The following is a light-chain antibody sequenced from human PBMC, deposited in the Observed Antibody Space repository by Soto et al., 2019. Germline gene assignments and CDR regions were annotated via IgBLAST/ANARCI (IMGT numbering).Light chain of an antibody. CDR2: SNN. CDR1: SSNIGSNY. V-gene: IGLV1-47*02. J-gene: IGLJ3*02. CDR3: ATWDDSLSVWV. Sequence: QSVLTQPPSASGTPGQRVTIFCSGSSSNIGSNYVYWYHQLPGTAPKLLIYSNNQRPSGVPDRFSGSKSGTSASLAISGLRSEDEADYYCATWDDSLSVWVFGGGTKLTVL.